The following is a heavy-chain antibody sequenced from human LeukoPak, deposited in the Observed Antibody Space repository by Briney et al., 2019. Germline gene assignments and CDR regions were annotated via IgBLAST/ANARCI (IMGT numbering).Heavy chain of an antibody. D-gene: IGHD2-8*02. J-gene: IGHJ4*02. CDR3: ARGHVSGGGLYYFNS. CDR2: MNPNNGKT. Sequence: ASVKVSCKASGYIFTSLDINWVRQAPGQGLEWMGWMNPNNGKTAYAQKFQGRVTITRNTAITTAYMEPSSLGSDDTAVYYCARGHVSGGGLYYFNSWGQGTLVTVSS. V-gene: IGHV1-8*03. CDR1: GYIFTSLD.